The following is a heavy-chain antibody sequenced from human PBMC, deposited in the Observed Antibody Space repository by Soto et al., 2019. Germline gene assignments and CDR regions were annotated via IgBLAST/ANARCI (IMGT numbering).Heavy chain of an antibody. CDR2: ISAYNGNT. D-gene: IGHD6-19*01. J-gene: IGHJ4*02. V-gene: IGHV1-18*04. Sequence: SVKVSCKASGYTFTSYGISWVRQAPGQGLEWMGWISAYNGNTNYAQELQGRVTMTTDTSTSTAYMELRSLRSDDTAVYYCASWVAVAGRGYFDYWGQGTLVTVSS. CDR1: GYTFTSYG. CDR3: ASWVAVAGRGYFDY.